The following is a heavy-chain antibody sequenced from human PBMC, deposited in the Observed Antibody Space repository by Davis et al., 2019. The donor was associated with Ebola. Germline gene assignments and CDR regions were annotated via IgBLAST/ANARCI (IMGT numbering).Heavy chain of an antibody. D-gene: IGHD6-19*01. CDR2: IRSRPYGGTT. CDR3: SRGRTVSGSKYYFDY. CDR1: GFTFGDYA. J-gene: IGHJ4*02. Sequence: PGGSLRLSYIGSGFTFGDYAMSWVRQAPGKGLEWVGLIRSRPYGGTTEYAASVKTRFIISRDDSKSVAYLQMNGLKTEDLAVYYCSRGRTVSGSKYYFDYWGQGTLVTVSS. V-gene: IGHV3-49*04.